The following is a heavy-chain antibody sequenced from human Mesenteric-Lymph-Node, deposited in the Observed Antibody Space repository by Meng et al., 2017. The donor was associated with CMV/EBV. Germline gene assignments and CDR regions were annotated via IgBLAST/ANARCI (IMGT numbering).Heavy chain of an antibody. D-gene: IGHD2-2*01. V-gene: IGHV3-9*01. CDR3: ARVVVVPAPTYYYYGMDV. CDR2: INWNGGSI. Sequence: SLKISCAASGFTFDDYAMHWVRQAPGKSLEWVSGINWNGGSIGYADSVKGRFTISRDNAKNSLYLQMNSLRAEDTAVYYCARVVVVPAPTYYYYGMDVWGQGTTVTVSS. CDR1: GFTFDDYA. J-gene: IGHJ6*02.